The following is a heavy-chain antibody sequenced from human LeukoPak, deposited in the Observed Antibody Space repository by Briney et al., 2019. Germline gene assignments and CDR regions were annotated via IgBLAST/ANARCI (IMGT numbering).Heavy chain of an antibody. CDR3: ARLSASDFGVVHAFDY. D-gene: IGHD3-3*01. J-gene: IGHJ4*02. CDR2: INHSGGT. CDR1: GGSFSGYY. Sequence: SETLSLTCAVYGGSFSGYYWSWIRQPPGKGLEWIGEINHSGGTNYNPSLKSRVTISVDTSKNQFSLKLSSVTAADTAVYYCARLSASDFGVVHAFDYWGQGTLVTVSS. V-gene: IGHV4-34*01.